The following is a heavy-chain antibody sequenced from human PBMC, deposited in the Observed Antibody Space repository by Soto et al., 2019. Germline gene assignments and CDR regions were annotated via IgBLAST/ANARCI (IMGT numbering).Heavy chain of an antibody. D-gene: IGHD6-13*01. J-gene: IGHJ3*02. V-gene: IGHV2-5*02. CDR2: IYWDDDK. CDR3: AHRRSIAAAGTGALDI. CDR1: GFSLGTSGVG. Sequence: QITLKESGPPLMKPTQTLTLTCTFSGFSLGTSGVGVAWIRQPPGKALEWLALIYWDDDKRYSPSLKSRLTITKDTSKNQVVLTMTNMDPVDTATYYCAHRRSIAAAGTGALDIWGQGTMVTVSS.